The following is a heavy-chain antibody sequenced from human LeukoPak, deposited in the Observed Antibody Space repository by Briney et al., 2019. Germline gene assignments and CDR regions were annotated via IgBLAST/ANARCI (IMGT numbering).Heavy chain of an antibody. V-gene: IGHV1-18*04. CDR1: GYTFTSYG. CDR2: ISAYNGNT. J-gene: IGHJ4*02. Sequence: ASVKVSCKASGYTFTSYGISWVRQAPGQGLEWMGWISAYNGNTNYAQKLQGRVTMTTDTSTSAAYMELRSLGSDDTAVYYCARFKVAAPSDYWGQGTLVTVSS. D-gene: IGHD6-19*01. CDR3: ARFKVAAPSDY.